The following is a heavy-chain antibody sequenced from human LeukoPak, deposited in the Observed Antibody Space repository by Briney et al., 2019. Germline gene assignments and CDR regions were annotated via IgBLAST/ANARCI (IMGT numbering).Heavy chain of an antibody. CDR1: GGSISSSNW. CDR2: IYHSGST. J-gene: IGHJ4*02. CDR3: ARRNYYDSTGYYVY. Sequence: PSETLSLTCAVSGGSISSSNWWSWVRQPPGKGLEWIGEIYHSGSTNYNPSLQSRVTISVDKSKNQFSLKLSSVTAADTAIYYCARRNYYDSTGYYVYWGQGTLVTVSS. V-gene: IGHV4-4*02. D-gene: IGHD3-22*01.